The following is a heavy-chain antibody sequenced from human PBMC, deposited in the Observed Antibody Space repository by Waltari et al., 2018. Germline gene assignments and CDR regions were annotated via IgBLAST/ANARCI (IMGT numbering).Heavy chain of an antibody. J-gene: IGHJ4*02. V-gene: IGHV3-72*01. CDR1: GFTFSDHY. Sequence: EVQLVESGGGLVQPGGSLRLSCAASGFTFSDHYMDWVRQAPGKGLWWVGRIRKKVNSYDTEYAASVRGRFTISRDDAKNSVYLQMNSLKGEDTAMYYCARGGSYTAIDSWGRGTLVTVSS. D-gene: IGHD1-26*01. CDR2: IRKKVNSYDT. CDR3: ARGGSYTAIDS.